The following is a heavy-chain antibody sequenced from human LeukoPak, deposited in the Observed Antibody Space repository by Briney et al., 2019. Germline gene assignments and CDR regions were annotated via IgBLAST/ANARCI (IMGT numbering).Heavy chain of an antibody. Sequence: GASVTVSCTVSGNTLTDLSIHWVRQAPGKGLDWVGGFDPEDAEIIYAEKFQDRVTMTEDPSTDTAYLELSSLRSEDTAVYFCAAEGQWSLLHYFNSWGQGTLVTVSS. CDR2: FDPEDAEI. CDR3: AAEGQWSLLHYFNS. CDR1: GNTLTDLS. J-gene: IGHJ4*02. V-gene: IGHV1-24*01. D-gene: IGHD3-22*01.